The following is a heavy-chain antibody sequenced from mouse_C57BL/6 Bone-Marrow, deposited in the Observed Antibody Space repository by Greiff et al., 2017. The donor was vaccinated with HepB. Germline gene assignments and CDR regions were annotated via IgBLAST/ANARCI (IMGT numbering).Heavy chain of an antibody. CDR2: INPSTGGT. D-gene: IGHD3-3*01. CDR3: ARGLGFAY. V-gene: IGHV1-42*01. CDR1: GYSFTGYY. J-gene: IGHJ3*01. Sequence: VQLKESGPELVKPGASVKISCKASGYSFTGYYMNWVKQSPEKSLEWIGEINPSTGGTTYNQKFKAKATLTVDKSSSTAYMQLKSLTSEDSAVYYCARGLGFAYWGQGTLVTVSA.